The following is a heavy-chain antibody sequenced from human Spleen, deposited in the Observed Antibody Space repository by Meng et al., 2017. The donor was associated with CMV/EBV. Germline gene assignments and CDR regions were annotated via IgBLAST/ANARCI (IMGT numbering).Heavy chain of an antibody. CDR1: GYTFTSYY. J-gene: IGHJ4*02. D-gene: IGHD3-3*01. CDR3: ARGGWTYYDFWSGYYWARYFDY. Sequence: ASVKVSCKASGYTFTSYYLHWVRQAPGQGLEWVGIITPTSGNTRYAQTFQGRVTMTTDTSTSTAYMELRSLRSDDTAVYYCARGGWTYYDFWSGYYWARYFDYWGQGTLVTVSS. V-gene: IGHV1-46*01. CDR2: ITPTSGNT.